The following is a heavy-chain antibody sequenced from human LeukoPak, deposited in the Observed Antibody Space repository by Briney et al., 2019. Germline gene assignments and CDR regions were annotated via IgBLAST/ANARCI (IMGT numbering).Heavy chain of an antibody. J-gene: IGHJ4*02. CDR2: IIPIFGTA. CDR3: ARTSREMTTSTGYFDY. D-gene: IGHD5-24*01. V-gene: IGHV1-69*13. Sequence: ASVEVSCKASGGTFSSYAISWVRQAPGQGLEWMGGIIPIFGTANYAQKFQGRVTITADESTSTAYMGLSSLRSEDTAVYYCARTSREMTTSTGYFDYWGQGTLVTVSS. CDR1: GGTFSSYA.